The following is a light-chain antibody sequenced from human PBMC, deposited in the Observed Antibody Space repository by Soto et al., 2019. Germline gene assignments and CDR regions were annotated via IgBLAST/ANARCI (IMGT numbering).Light chain of an antibody. J-gene: IGKJ1*01. Sequence: EVVMTQSPATLSVSPGDRATLSCRASQSVSSALAWYQQKPGQAPRLLIYGASTRATAVPARFSGSGSGTEFTLTISSLQSDDFAAYYCQQYNSWPRTFGQGTKVDIK. CDR1: QSVSSA. V-gene: IGKV3-15*01. CDR2: GAS. CDR3: QQYNSWPRT.